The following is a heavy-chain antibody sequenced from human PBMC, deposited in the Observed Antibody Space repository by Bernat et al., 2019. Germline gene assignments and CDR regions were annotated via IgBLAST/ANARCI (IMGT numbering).Heavy chain of an antibody. Sequence: QVQLVQSGAEVKKPGASVKVSCKASGYTFTGYYMHWVRQAPGQGLEWMGWINPNSGGTNYAQKFQGWVTMTRDTSISTAYMELSRLRSEDTAVYYCAREQLARRRDDYYYYMDVWGKGTTVTVSS. CDR3: AREQLARRRDDYYYYMDV. J-gene: IGHJ6*03. CDR2: INPNSGGT. D-gene: IGHD6-6*01. V-gene: IGHV1-2*04. CDR1: GYTFTGYY.